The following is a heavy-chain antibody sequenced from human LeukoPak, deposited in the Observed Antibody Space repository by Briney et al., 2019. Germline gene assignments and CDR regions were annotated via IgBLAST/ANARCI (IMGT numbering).Heavy chain of an antibody. CDR3: AKDMVSFDY. V-gene: IGHV3-30*18. CDR2: ISYDGSNR. J-gene: IGHJ4*02. D-gene: IGHD3-10*01. CDR1: GFTFSSYG. Sequence: GGSLRLSCAASGFTFSSYGMHWVRQAPGKGLEWVAVISYDGSNRYYADSVKGRFTISRDNSKNTLYLQMNSLRAEDTAVYYCAKDMVSFDYWGQGTLVTVSS.